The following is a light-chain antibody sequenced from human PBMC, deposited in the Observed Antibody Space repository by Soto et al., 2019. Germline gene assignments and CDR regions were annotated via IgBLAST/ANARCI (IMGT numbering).Light chain of an antibody. J-gene: IGKJ4*01. CDR3: QKYNSAPLT. CDR2: AAS. CDR1: QGIRND. V-gene: IGKV1-6*01. Sequence: AIQMTQSPSSLSASVGDRVTTTCRASQGIRNDLGWYQQKPGKAHKLLIYAASSLQSGVPSRFSGSGSGTDFTLTISSLQPEEVATYYCQKYNSAPLTVGGGNKVDIK.